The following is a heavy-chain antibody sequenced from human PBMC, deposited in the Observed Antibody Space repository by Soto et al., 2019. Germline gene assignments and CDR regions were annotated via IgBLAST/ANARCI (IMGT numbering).Heavy chain of an antibody. J-gene: IGHJ4*02. CDR2: IYYSGST. D-gene: IGHD1-1*01. Sequence: SSDTLSLTCTVSGGSISSYYWIWIRQPPGKGLEWIGYIYYSGSTNYNPSLKSRVTISVDTSKNQFSLKLSSVTAADTAVYYCARAWTGTPNFDYWGQGTLVTVSS. CDR1: GGSISSYY. V-gene: IGHV4-59*07. CDR3: ARAWTGTPNFDY.